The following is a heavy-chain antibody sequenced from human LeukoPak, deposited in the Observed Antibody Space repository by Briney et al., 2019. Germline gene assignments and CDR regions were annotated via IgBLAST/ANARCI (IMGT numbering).Heavy chain of an antibody. Sequence: NPGGSLRLTCAASGFTFSTYVMNWFRQAPGKGLEWVSTISVGAEYIFYADSVKGRFTISRDDSNNALYLQMHSLRAEDTALYYCASGPPFLKYFEYWGQGTLVTVSS. CDR1: GFTFSTYV. CDR3: ASGPPFLKYFEY. J-gene: IGHJ4*02. V-gene: IGHV3-23*01. CDR2: ISVGAEYI. D-gene: IGHD3-3*01.